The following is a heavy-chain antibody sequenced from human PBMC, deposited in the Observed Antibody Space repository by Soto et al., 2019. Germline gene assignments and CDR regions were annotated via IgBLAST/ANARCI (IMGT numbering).Heavy chain of an antibody. V-gene: IGHV1-18*01. CDR2: TSTFNGEA. Sequence: QVQLVQSGAEVKKPGASVKVSCKASGYSFTSTGISWVRQAPGQGPEWMGWTSTFNGEAKYAQKLQGRVTMTTDTSTTTAYMELRSLTSDDTAVYYCVRDKGWSGSLSAYWGQGTLVTVSS. CDR3: VRDKGWSGSLSAY. CDR1: GYSFTSTG. D-gene: IGHD1-26*01. J-gene: IGHJ4*02.